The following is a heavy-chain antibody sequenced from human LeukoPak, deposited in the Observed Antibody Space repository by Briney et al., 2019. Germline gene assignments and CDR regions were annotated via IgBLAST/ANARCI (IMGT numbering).Heavy chain of an antibody. CDR3: ARVKRWLQFFRDTRATEFDP. CDR2: ISSSSSTI. Sequence: PGGSLRLSCAASGFTFSSYGMTWVRQAPGKGLEWVSYISSSSSTIYYADSVKGRFTISRDNAKNSLYLQMNSLRAEDTAVYYCARVKRWLQFFRDTRATEFDPWGQGTLVTVSS. D-gene: IGHD5-24*01. V-gene: IGHV3-48*01. J-gene: IGHJ5*02. CDR1: GFTFSSYG.